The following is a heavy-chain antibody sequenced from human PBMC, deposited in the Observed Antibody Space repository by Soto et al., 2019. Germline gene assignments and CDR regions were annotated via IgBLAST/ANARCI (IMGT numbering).Heavy chain of an antibody. CDR3: ARGQGAAIGDYSYHGMDV. D-gene: IGHD2-2*02. CDR2: IRSRANNFAT. CDR1: GFIFSGSA. J-gene: IGHJ6*02. Sequence: EVQLVESGGGLVQPGGSLKLSCAASGFIFSGSAIHWVRQASGKGLEWVGRIRSRANNFATSSAASVKGRFTFSRDDSKNTAYMQMNTLKPEDTAVYYCARGQGAAIGDYSYHGMDVWGQGTTVTVSS. V-gene: IGHV3-73*02.